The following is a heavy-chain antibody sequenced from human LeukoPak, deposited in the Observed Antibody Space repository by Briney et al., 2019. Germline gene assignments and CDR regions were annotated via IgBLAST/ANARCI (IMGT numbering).Heavy chain of an antibody. CDR2: ISYDGSNK. J-gene: IGHJ4*02. Sequence: PGGSLRLSCAASGFTFSSYGMHWVRQAPGKGLEWVAVISYDGSNKYYADSVKGRFTISRDNSKNTLYLQMNSLRAEDTAVYYCAKHTHKNYFDYWGQGTLVTVSS. CDR3: AKHTHKNYFDY. CDR1: GFTFSSYG. D-gene: IGHD5-18*01. V-gene: IGHV3-30*18.